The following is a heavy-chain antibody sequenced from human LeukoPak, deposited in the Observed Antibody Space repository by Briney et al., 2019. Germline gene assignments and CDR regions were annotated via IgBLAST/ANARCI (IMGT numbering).Heavy chain of an antibody. D-gene: IGHD3-16*01. CDR2: INHSGST. CDR3: ARDVDGLIDY. J-gene: IGHJ4*02. CDR1: GGSFSGYY. Sequence: SETLSLTCAVYGGSFSGYYWTWIRQPPGKGLEWIREINHSGSTNYNPSLKSRVTISVDTSKNQFSLKLTSVTAADTALYSCARDVDGLIDYWGQGTLVTVSS. V-gene: IGHV4-34*01.